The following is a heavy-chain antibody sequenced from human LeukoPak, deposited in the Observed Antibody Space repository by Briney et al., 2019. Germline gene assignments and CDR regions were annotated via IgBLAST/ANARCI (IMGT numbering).Heavy chain of an antibody. CDR3: AKGGDIVVVPAATLDS. CDR2: ISGSGNRI. J-gene: IGHJ4*02. V-gene: IGHV3-23*01. Sequence: PGGSLRLSCAASGFTFNSYAMSWVRQAPGKGLEWVSAISGSGNRIYYADSVKGRFTISRDNSKNTLYLQMNSLRVEDTAVYYCAKGGDIVVVPAATLDSWGQGTLVTVSS. D-gene: IGHD2-2*01. CDR1: GFTFNSYA.